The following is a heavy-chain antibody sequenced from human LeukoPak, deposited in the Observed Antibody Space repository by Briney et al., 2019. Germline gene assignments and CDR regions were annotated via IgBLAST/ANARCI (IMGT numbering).Heavy chain of an antibody. CDR2: MNPNSGNT. D-gene: IGHD5-24*01. V-gene: IGHV1-8*01. CDR1: GYTFTSYD. Sequence: ASVKVSCKASGYTFTSYDINWVRQATGQGLEWMGLMNPNSGNTGYAQKFQGRVTMNRNTSIRTAYLERSSLRSEDTAVYYCARGISRWLPTDQFDYWGQGTLVTVSS. J-gene: IGHJ4*02. CDR3: ARGISRWLPTDQFDY.